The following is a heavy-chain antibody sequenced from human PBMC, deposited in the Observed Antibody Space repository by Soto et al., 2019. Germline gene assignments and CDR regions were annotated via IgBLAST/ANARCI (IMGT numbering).Heavy chain of an antibody. CDR2: INAGNGNT. CDR3: ARRRMYTSGSYYGSFDY. D-gene: IGHD1-26*01. CDR1: GYTFTSYA. J-gene: IGHJ4*02. Sequence: QVQLVQSGAEEKKPGASVKVSCKASGYTFTSYAMHWVRQAPGQRLEWMGWINAGNGNTKYSQKFQGRVTITRDTSASTAYMELSSLRSEDTAVYYCARRRMYTSGSYYGSFDYWGQGTLVTVSS. V-gene: IGHV1-3*05.